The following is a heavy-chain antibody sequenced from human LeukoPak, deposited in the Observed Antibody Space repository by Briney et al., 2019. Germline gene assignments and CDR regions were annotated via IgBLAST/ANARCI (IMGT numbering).Heavy chain of an antibody. CDR3: AKATYSYGNFDY. V-gene: IGHV3-30*02. D-gene: IGHD5-18*01. CDR2: VRYGGSNE. Sequence: GGSLRLSCAASGFTFSSYGVHWVRQAPGKGLEWVAFVRYGGSNEYYGDSVKGRFTISRDNSKNTLYLQMNSLRAEDTAVYYCAKATYSYGNFDYWGQGTLVTVSS. CDR1: GFTFSSYG. J-gene: IGHJ4*02.